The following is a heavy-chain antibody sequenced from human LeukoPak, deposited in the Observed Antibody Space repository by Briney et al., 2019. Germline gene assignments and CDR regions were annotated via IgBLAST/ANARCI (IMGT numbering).Heavy chain of an antibody. J-gene: IGHJ3*01. D-gene: IGHD3-22*01. CDR3: ARVRKQYYYDNSHHRDASDV. CDR1: GFTFDDYG. Sequence: GGSLRLSCATSGFTFDDYGMNWVRQAPGKGLEWVSNINCNGNTVDYADPVKGRFTISRDKAKTSLHLQMNSLRAEDTAVYYGARVRKQYYYDNSHHRDASDVWGQATMVIVSS. CDR2: INCNGNTV. V-gene: IGHV3-20*04.